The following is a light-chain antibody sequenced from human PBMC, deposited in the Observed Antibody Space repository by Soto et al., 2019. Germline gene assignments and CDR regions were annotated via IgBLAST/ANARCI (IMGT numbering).Light chain of an antibody. J-gene: IGKJ3*01. CDR3: QQYGSSPFT. CDR2: GAT. Sequence: EIVLTQSPGTLSLSPGESATLSCGASESVSSSYLAWYQQKPGQAPRLLIYGATTRLRGVPDRFSGSGSGTDFTLTISRLEPEAFAVYYCQQYGSSPFTFGPGTKVDI. V-gene: IGKV3-20*01. CDR1: ESVSSSY.